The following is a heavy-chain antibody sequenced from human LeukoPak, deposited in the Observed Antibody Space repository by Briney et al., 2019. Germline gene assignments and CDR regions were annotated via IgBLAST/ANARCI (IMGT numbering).Heavy chain of an antibody. CDR2: ISYDGSNK. CDR3: ARRTYGSGSYLSDY. CDR1: GFTFSSYG. J-gene: IGHJ4*02. D-gene: IGHD3-10*01. V-gene: IGHV3-30*03. Sequence: GGSLRLSCAASGFTFSSYGMHWVRQAPGKGLEWVAVISYDGSNKYYADSVKGRFTIPRDNSKNTLYLQMNSLRAEDTAVYYCARRTYGSGSYLSDYWGQGTLVTVSS.